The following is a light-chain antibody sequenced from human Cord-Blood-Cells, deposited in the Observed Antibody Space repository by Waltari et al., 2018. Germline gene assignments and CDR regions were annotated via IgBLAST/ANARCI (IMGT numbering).Light chain of an antibody. J-gene: IGKJ4*01. CDR3: QQRSNWPLT. CDR1: QSVSSY. Sequence: EIVLTQSPATLSLSPGERATLSCRASQSVSSYLAWYQQKHGQAPRLLVYDASNRATGIPARFSGRGSGTDFSLTISSLEPEDFAVYYCQQRSNWPLTFGGGTKVEIK. CDR2: DAS. V-gene: IGKV3-11*01.